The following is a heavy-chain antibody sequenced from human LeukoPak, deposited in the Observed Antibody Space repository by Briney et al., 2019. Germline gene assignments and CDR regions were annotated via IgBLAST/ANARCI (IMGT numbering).Heavy chain of an antibody. CDR1: GFTFSSYA. J-gene: IGHJ4*02. CDR2: ISGSGGST. CDR3: AKDLIMDYDSSGYYYAEKYYFDY. Sequence: GGSLRPSCAASGFTFSSYAMSWVRQAPGKGLEWVSAISGSGGSTYYADSVKGRFTISRDNSKNTLYLQMNSLRAEDTAVYYCAKDLIMDYDSSGYYYAEKYYFDYWGQGTLVTVSS. D-gene: IGHD3-22*01. V-gene: IGHV3-23*01.